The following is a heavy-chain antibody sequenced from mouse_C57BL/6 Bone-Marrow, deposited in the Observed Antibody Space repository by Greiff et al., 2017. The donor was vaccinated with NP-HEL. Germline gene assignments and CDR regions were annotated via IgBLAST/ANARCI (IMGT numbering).Heavy chain of an antibody. CDR2: INPSSGYT. D-gene: IGHD1-1*01. CDR3: ARGAVVAPYAMDY. J-gene: IGHJ4*01. V-gene: IGHV1-7*01. Sequence: QVQLQQSGAELAKPGASVKLSCKASGYTFTSYWMHWVTQRPGQGLEWIGYINPSSGYTKYNQKFKDKATLTADKSSSTAYMQLSSLTYEDSAVYYCARGAVVAPYAMDYWGQGTSVTVSS. CDR1: GYTFTSYW.